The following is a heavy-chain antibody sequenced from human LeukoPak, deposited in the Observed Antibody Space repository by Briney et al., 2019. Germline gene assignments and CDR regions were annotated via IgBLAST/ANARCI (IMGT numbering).Heavy chain of an antibody. V-gene: IGHV3-64D*09. Sequence: GGSLRLSCSASGFPFSSYAMHWVRQAPGKGLEYVSAISDSGSSTYYADSVKGRFTISRDNSKNMLYLQMSSLRAEDTAVYFCVRGYSFGPYGMDVWGQGTTVTVSS. CDR2: ISDSGSST. CDR1: GFPFSSYA. D-gene: IGHD2-15*01. J-gene: IGHJ6*02. CDR3: VRGYSFGPYGMDV.